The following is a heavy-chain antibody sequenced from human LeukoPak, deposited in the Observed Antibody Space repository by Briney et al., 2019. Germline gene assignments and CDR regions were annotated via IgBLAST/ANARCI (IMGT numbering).Heavy chain of an antibody. CDR2: ISSSSSTI. CDR1: GFTFSSYS. V-gene: IGHV3-48*01. Sequence: GGSLRLSCAASGFTFSSYSMNWVRQAPGKGLEWVSYISSSSSTIYYADPVKGRFTISRDNAKNSLYLQMNSLRAEDMAVYYCARDLTGYSSDWYWGQGTLVTVSS. J-gene: IGHJ4*02. D-gene: IGHD6-19*01. CDR3: ARDLTGYSSDWY.